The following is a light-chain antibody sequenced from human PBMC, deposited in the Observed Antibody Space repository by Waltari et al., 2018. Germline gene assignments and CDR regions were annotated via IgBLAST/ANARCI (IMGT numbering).Light chain of an antibody. V-gene: IGKV3-15*01. J-gene: IGKJ4*01. CDR2: GAS. Sequence: EIVMTQSPATLSVSPGERATLSCRASQSVSSNLAWYQQKPCQAPSLLIYGASTRATGILARFSGSGSGTEFTITISSLQSEDFAVYYCQQYNNWPPLLTFGGGTKVEIK. CDR3: QQYNNWPPLLT. CDR1: QSVSSN.